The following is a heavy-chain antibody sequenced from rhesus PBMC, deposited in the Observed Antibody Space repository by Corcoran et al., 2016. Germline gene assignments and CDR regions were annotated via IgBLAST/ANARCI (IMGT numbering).Heavy chain of an antibody. CDR2: IEGNSANT. J-gene: IGHJ5-1*01. CDR3: ARRFGDRFDV. Sequence: QVKLQQWGEGLVKPSETLSLTCAVYGGSISGYYWSWIRQHPGKALDWIGNIEGNSANTNPHPALKSRVTVSKDTSKNQFSLKLTSVTAADTAVYYCARRFGDRFDVWGPGVLVTVSS. D-gene: IGHD3-3*01. V-gene: IGHV4-73*01. CDR1: GGSISGYY.